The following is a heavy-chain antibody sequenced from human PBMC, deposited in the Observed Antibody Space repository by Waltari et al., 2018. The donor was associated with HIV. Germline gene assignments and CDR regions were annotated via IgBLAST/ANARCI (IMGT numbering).Heavy chain of an antibody. CDR1: GFTFSSYS. D-gene: IGHD6-19*01. CDR3: ATLVSSGWYYFDY. J-gene: IGHJ4*02. V-gene: IGHV3-21*01. CDR2: ISSSSSYI. Sequence: EVQLVESGGGLVKPGGSLRLSCAASGFTFSSYSMNWVRQAPGKGRELVSYISSSSSYIYYADSVKGRFTIARDNAKNSLYLQMNSLRAEDTAVYYCATLVSSGWYYFDYWGQGTLVTVSS.